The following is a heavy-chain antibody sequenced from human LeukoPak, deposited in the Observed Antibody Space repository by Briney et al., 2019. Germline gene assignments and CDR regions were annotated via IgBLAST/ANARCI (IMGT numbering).Heavy chain of an antibody. V-gene: IGHV1-2*06. CDR1: GYTFTGYY. CDR2: INPNSGGT. D-gene: IGHD3-22*01. J-gene: IGHJ4*02. Sequence: ASVKVSCRASGYTFTGYYMHWVRQAPGQGLEWMGRINPNSGGTNYAQKFQGRVTMTRDTSISTAYMELSRLRSDDTAVYYCARDLGYDGSGYRDYWGQGTLVTVSS. CDR3: ARDLGYDGSGYRDY.